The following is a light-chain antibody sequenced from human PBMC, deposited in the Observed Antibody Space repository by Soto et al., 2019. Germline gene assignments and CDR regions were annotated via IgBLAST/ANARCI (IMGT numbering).Light chain of an antibody. CDR2: GAS. CDR1: QNIITN. J-gene: IGKJ5*01. CDR3: QQYNNWPIT. Sequence: EIVMTQSPVTLSVSPGERVTLSCRASQNIITNLACYQQKPGQAPRLLIYGASTRATGLPARFSGSGSGTEFTLTISSLQSEDFAVYYCQQYNNWPITFGQGTRLEIK. V-gene: IGKV3-15*01.